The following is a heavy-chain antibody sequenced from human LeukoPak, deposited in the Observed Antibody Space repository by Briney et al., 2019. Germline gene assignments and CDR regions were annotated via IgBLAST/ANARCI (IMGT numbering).Heavy chain of an antibody. D-gene: IGHD5-18*01. CDR2: INTDGSST. CDR1: GFTFSSYW. J-gene: IGHJ4*02. Sequence: PGGSLRLSCVASGFTFSSYWMHWVRQAPGKGLVWVSRINTDGSSTTYADSVKGRFTISRDNAKNTLYLQMNSLRAEDTAVYYCARAITNYGYIFDYWGRGTLVTVSS. V-gene: IGHV3-74*01. CDR3: ARAITNYGYIFDY.